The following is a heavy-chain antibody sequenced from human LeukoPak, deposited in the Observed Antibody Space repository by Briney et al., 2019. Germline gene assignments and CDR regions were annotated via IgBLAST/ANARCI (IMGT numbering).Heavy chain of an antibody. CDR2: IYYSGST. D-gene: IGHD5-18*01. Sequence: SETLSLTCTVSGGSISSYYWSWIRQPPGKGLEWIGYIYYSGSTNYNPSLKSRVTISVDTSKNQFSLKLGSVTAADTVVYYCARDGYSYGPNWYFDLWGRGTLVTVSS. CDR3: ARDGYSYGPNWYFDL. J-gene: IGHJ2*01. CDR1: GGSISSYY. V-gene: IGHV4-59*01.